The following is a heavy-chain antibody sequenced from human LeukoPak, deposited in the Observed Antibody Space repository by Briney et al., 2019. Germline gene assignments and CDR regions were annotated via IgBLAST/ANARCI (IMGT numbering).Heavy chain of an antibody. CDR2: INSDGSST. CDR1: GFTFSSYW. V-gene: IGHV3-74*01. J-gene: IGHJ5*02. CDR3: ARETLIVGATGVYNWFDP. D-gene: IGHD1-26*01. Sequence: GGSLRLSCAASGFTFSSYWMHWVRQAPGKGLVWVSRINSDGSSTSYADSVKGRFTISRDNAKNSLYLQMNSLRAEDTAVYYCARETLIVGATGVYNWFDPWGQGTLVTVSS.